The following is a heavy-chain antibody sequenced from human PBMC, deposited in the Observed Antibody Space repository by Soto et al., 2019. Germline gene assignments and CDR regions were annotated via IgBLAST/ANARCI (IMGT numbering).Heavy chain of an antibody. CDR1: GGSFSGYY. J-gene: IGHJ6*02. CDR3: ASQLGHYYYYYGMDV. V-gene: IGHV4-34*01. D-gene: IGHD1-1*01. Sequence: KTSETLSLTCAVYGGSFSGYYWSWIRQPPGKGLEWIGEINHSGSTNYNPSLKSRVTISVDTSKNQFSLKLSSVTAADTAVYYCASQLGHYYYYYGMDVWGQGTTVTVSS. CDR2: INHSGST.